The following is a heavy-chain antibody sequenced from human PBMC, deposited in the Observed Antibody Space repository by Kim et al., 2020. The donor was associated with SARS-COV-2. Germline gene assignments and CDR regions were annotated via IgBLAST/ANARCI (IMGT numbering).Heavy chain of an antibody. D-gene: IGHD6-13*01. V-gene: IGHV4-59*08. CDR3: ARLISSSATIWYYYYYGLDV. Sequence: SRVTISVDTSKNQFSLKLSSVTAADTAVYYCARLISSSATIWYYYYYGLDVWGQGTTVTVSS. J-gene: IGHJ6*02.